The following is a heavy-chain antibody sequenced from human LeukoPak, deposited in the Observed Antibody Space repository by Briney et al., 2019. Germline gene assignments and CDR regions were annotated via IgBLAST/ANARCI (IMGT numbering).Heavy chain of an antibody. CDR1: GY. Sequence: ASVKVSCKASGYMHWVRQAPGQGLEWMGWINPNSGGTNYPQKFQGRVTMTRDTSISTAYMELSRLRSDDTAVYYCARSSNRGCSGGSCYPAYWGQGTLVTVSS. CDR2: INPNSGGT. D-gene: IGHD2-15*01. CDR3: ARSSNRGCSGGSCYPAY. J-gene: IGHJ4*02. V-gene: IGHV1-2*02.